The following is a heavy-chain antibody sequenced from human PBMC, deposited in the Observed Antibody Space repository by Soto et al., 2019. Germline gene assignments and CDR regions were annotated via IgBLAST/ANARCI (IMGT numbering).Heavy chain of an antibody. V-gene: IGHV3-23*01. CDR3: AIDRLGATPYYFDY. D-gene: IGHD1-26*01. J-gene: IGHJ4*02. CDR2: ISGSGGTK. CDR1: GFTFSSYA. Sequence: EVQLLESGGGLVQPGGSLRLSCAASGFTFSSYAMSWVRQAPGKGLEWVSAISGSGGTKYYADSVKGRFTISRDNSNNTLYLQMNSLRAEDTALYYCAIDRLGATPYYFDYWGQGTLVTVST.